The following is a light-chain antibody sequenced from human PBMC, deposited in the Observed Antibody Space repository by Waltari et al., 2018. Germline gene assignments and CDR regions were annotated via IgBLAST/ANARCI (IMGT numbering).Light chain of an antibody. CDR1: SRDIGGYNF. J-gene: IGLJ2*01. CDR2: DVS. V-gene: IGLV2-14*03. CDR3: SSYTSTSTRL. Sequence: QSALTQPASVSGSPGQSSTISCTGTSRDIGGYNFVSWYQQHPGQAPKLMIYDVSNRPSGVSNRFSGSKSGNTASLTISGLQAEDEADYYCSSYTSTSTRLFGGGTTLTVL.